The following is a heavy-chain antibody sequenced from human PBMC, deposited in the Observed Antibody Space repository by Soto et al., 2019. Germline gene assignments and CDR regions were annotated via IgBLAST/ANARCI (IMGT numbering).Heavy chain of an antibody. D-gene: IGHD3-3*01. V-gene: IGHV2-5*02. CDR3: AHRYYDFWSGYSKAWYFDL. J-gene: IGHJ2*01. CDR2: IYWDDDK. CDR1: GFSLSTSGVG. Sequence: QITLKESGPTLVKPTQTLTLTCTFSGFSLSTSGVGVGWIRQPPGKALEWLALIYWDDDKRYSPSLKSRLTFTKDTSKNQVVLTMPNMDPVDTSTYYCAHRYYDFWSGYSKAWYFDLWGRGTLVTVSS.